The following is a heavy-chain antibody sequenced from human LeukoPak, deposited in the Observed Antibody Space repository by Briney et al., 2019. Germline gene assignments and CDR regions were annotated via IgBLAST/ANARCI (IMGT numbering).Heavy chain of an antibody. CDR3: XXXXXXAARRSSFDY. D-gene: IGHD6-6*01. J-gene: IGHJ4*02. CDR2: IYPGDSDT. CDR1: GYSFTSYW. Sequence: GESLKISCKGSGYSFTSYWIGWVRQMPGKGLEWMGIIYPGDSDTRYSPSFQGQVTISADKSISTAYLQWSSLKASDTAMYYXXXXXXXAARRSSFDYWGQGTLVTVSS. V-gene: IGHV5-51*01.